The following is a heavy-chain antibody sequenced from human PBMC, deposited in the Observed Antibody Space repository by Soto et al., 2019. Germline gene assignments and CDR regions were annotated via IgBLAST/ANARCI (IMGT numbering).Heavy chain of an antibody. CDR2: ISSSSRTI. D-gene: IGHD2-15*01. CDR1: GFTFSSYS. Sequence: GGSLRLSCAASGFTFSSYSMNWVRQAPGKGLEWVSYISSSSRTIYYADSVKGRFTISRDNAKNSLYLQMNSLRAEDTAVYYCARDKGRDLLDYRGRGTLVTVSS. J-gene: IGHJ4*02. V-gene: IGHV3-48*01. CDR3: ARDKGRDLLDY.